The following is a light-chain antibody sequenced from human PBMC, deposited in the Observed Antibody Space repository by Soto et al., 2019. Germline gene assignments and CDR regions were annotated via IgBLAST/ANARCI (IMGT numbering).Light chain of an antibody. J-gene: IGLJ6*01. Sequence: QSALAQPASVSGSPGQAITISCTGTSSDIGGHNYVSWYQQHPGKAPKLMIFDVNNRPSGISNRFSASKSDNTASLTISGFQADDEADYYCSSYTHSSTYVFGSGTKLTVL. CDR3: SSYTHSSTYV. CDR2: DVN. CDR1: SSDIGGHNY. V-gene: IGLV2-14*03.